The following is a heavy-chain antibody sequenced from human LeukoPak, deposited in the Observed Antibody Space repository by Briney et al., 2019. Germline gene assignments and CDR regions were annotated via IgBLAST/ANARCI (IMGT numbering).Heavy chain of an antibody. J-gene: IGHJ4*02. CDR1: GGSFSGYY. Sequence: KPSETLSLTCAVYGGSFSGYYWSWIRQPPGRGLESIGEINHSGSTNYNPSLKSRVTISVDTSKNQFSLKLSSVTAADTAVYYCARGLSLRYYGSGSYFYWGQGTLVTVSS. D-gene: IGHD3-10*01. CDR2: INHSGST. V-gene: IGHV4-34*01. CDR3: ARGLSLRYYGSGSYFY.